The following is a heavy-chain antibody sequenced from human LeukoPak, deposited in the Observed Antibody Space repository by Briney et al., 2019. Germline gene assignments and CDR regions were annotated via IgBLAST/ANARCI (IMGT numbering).Heavy chain of an antibody. CDR2: IDYSGTT. CDR1: GGSISSTSYY. CDR3: ARRGQAAGSKGAFDY. J-gene: IGHJ4*02. D-gene: IGHD6-13*01. Sequence: PSETLSLTCTVSGGSISSTSYYWAWIRQPPGRGLEWIGSIDYSGTTYYNPSLKSRVTISVDTSKNQFSQKLSSVTAADTAKYFCARRGQAAGSKGAFDYWGQGTLVTVSS. V-gene: IGHV4-39*01.